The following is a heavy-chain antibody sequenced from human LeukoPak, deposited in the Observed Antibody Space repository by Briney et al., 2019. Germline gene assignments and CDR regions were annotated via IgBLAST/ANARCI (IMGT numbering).Heavy chain of an antibody. CDR1: GFTFSTYN. V-gene: IGHV3-21*01. Sequence: RPGGSLRLSCAASGFTFSTYNMHWVRQTPGKGLEWVSSISGSSSHICYADSVQGRFTVSRDDAKFSLYLQMDSLRAEDTAVYYCARTPSSGNYYPWYFDLWGRGTLVTVSS. CDR3: ARTPSSGNYYPWYFDL. CDR2: ISGSSSHI. J-gene: IGHJ2*01. D-gene: IGHD1-26*01.